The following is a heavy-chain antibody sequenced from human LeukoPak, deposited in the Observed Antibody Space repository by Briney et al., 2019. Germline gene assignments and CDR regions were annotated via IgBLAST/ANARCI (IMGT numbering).Heavy chain of an antibody. V-gene: IGHV1-8*03. CDR2: MNPNSGNT. D-gene: IGHD4-11*01. Sequence: ASVKVSCKASGYTFTGYYMHWVRQAPGQGLEWMGWMNPNSGNTGYAQKFQGRVTITRNTSISTAYMELSSLRSEDTAVYYCARVRLQHNWFDPWGQGTPVTVSS. J-gene: IGHJ5*02. CDR3: ARVRLQHNWFDP. CDR1: GYTFTGYY.